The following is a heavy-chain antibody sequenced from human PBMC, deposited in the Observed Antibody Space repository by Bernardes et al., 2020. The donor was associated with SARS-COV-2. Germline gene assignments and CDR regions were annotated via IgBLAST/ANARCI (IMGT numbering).Heavy chain of an antibody. Sequence: GESLTISCQGSGFSFSSYWIGWVRQKPGKGLEWMGIIYPSDSNTIYSPSFEGQVTISADKSISTAYLQWSSLKASDTAMYYCARRYGSGNYHNHRNAFDIWGQGTMVTVSS. CDR2: IYPSDSNT. J-gene: IGHJ3*02. V-gene: IGHV5-51*01. CDR1: GFSFSSYW. CDR3: ARRYGSGNYHNHRNAFDI. D-gene: IGHD3-10*01.